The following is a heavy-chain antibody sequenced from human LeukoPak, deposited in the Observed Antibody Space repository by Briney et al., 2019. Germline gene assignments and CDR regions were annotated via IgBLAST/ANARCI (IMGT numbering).Heavy chain of an antibody. D-gene: IGHD3-3*01. CDR2: ISGSGGST. J-gene: IGHJ3*02. V-gene: IGHV3-23*01. Sequence: GGSLRLSCAASGFTFSSYAMSWVRQAPGKGLEWVSAISGSGGSTYYADSVKGRFTISRDNSKNTLYLQMNSLRAEDTAVYYCAKDLFTIFGASPAFDIRGQGTMVTVSS. CDR1: GFTFSSYA. CDR3: AKDLFTIFGASPAFDI.